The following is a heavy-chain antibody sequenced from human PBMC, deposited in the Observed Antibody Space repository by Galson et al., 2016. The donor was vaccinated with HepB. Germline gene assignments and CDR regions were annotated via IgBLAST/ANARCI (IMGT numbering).Heavy chain of an antibody. CDR1: GFTFSSYN. J-gene: IGHJ4*02. V-gene: IGHV3-48*02. CDR2: ISSSSRTI. D-gene: IGHD3-16*01. Sequence: SLRLSCAASGFTFSSYNMGWVRQAPGKGLEWVSYISSSSRTIYYADSVKGRFAISRDNAENSLYLQMNSLRDEDTAVYYCAREGFGRSYGQGFDYWGQGTLVTVSS. CDR3: AREGFGRSYGQGFDY.